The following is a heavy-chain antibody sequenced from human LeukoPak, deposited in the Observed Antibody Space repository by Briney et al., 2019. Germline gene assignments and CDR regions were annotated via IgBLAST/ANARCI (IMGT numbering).Heavy chain of an antibody. Sequence: ASVKVSCTASGYTFTSYGISWVRQAPGQGLEWMGWISAYNGNTNYAQKLQGRVTMTTDTSTSTAYMELRSLRSDDTAVYYCASSYYDSSTFDIWGQGTMVTVSS. CDR1: GYTFTSYG. CDR2: ISAYNGNT. V-gene: IGHV1-18*01. D-gene: IGHD3-22*01. J-gene: IGHJ3*02. CDR3: ASSYYDSSTFDI.